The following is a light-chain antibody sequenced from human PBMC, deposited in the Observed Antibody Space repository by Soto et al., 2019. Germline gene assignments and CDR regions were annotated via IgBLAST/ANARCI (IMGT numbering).Light chain of an antibody. CDR2: DAS. CDR1: QSVNKY. Sequence: EIVLTQSPATLSLSPGERATLSCRASQSVNKYLAWYQQKPGQAPRLLIYDASDTAAGTPARFSGRGSGTDFTLTISSLDPEDFAIYYCQHRSNWPLTFGGGTKVDIK. J-gene: IGKJ4*01. CDR3: QHRSNWPLT. V-gene: IGKV3-11*01.